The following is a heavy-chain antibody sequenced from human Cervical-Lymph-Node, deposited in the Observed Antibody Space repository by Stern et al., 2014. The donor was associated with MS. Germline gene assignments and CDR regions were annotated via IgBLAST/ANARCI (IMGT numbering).Heavy chain of an antibody. CDR3: AQTTTVTLFDY. Sequence: QITLKESGPTLVKPTQTLTLTCTFSGFSLTTSKVGVGLVRQPPGKALEWLALIYCDDDKRYSPSPNSIPTNTTDTSNTHVVITMTDLDPVDTATYYCAQTTTVTLFDYWGQGTLVTVSS. CDR1: GFSLTTSKVG. V-gene: IGHV2-5*02. J-gene: IGHJ4*02. D-gene: IGHD4-17*01. CDR2: IYCDDDK.